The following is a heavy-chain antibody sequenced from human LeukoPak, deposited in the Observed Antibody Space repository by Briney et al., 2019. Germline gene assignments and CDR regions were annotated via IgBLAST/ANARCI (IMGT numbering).Heavy chain of an antibody. J-gene: IGHJ5*01. V-gene: IGHV1-18*01. CDR1: GYTFIRFG. Sequence: ASVTVSCKASGYTFIRFGISWVRQAPGQGLEWVGWITTYYGNTNYAQKFQGRVTMTTDTSTSTAYMELRSLTSDDTAVYYCARGSGGTSGGYYKWFDYWGQGTLVTVSS. CDR2: ITTYYGNT. CDR3: ARGSGGTSGGYYKWFDY. D-gene: IGHD3-22*01.